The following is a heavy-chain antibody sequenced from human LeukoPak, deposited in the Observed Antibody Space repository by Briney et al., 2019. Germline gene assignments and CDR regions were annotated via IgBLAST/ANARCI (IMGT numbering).Heavy chain of an antibody. CDR3: ARGPTYYYGSGSYYLDY. D-gene: IGHD3-10*01. CDR2: IYHSGST. Sequence: PSETLSLTCAVSGGSISSSNWWSWVRQPPGKGLEWIGEIYHSGSTNYNPSLKSRVTISVDKSKNHFSLKLSSVTAADTAVYYCARGPTYYYGSGSYYLDYWGQGTLVTVSS. CDR1: GGSISSSNW. J-gene: IGHJ4*02. V-gene: IGHV4-4*02.